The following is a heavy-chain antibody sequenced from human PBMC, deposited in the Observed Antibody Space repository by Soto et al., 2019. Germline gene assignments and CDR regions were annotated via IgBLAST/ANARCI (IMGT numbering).Heavy chain of an antibody. J-gene: IGHJ4*02. V-gene: IGHV3-33*01. CDR1: GFTFSSYV. CDR2: IWYDGSNK. CDR3: ARDGGYCTNGVCYYYFDY. Sequence: GGSLILSCAASGFTFSSYVMHWVRQAPGKGLEWVAVIWYDGSNKYYADSVKGRFTISRDNSKNTLYLQMNSLRAEDTAVYYCARDGGYCTNGVCYYYFDYWGQGTLVTVSS. D-gene: IGHD2-8*01.